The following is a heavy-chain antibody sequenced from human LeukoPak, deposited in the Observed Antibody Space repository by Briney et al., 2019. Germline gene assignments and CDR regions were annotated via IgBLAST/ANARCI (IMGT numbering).Heavy chain of an antibody. V-gene: IGHV1-2*06. CDR1: GFAFISYP. CDR2: INPNNGGT. J-gene: IGHJ3*02. D-gene: IGHD3-22*01. Sequence: GGSLRLSCAASGFAFISYPMHWVRQAPGKGLEWVGRINPNNGGTNYAQKFQGRVTMTRDMSMSTAYMELSRLRSVDTAVYYCAGEDNSSGYRPFDIWGQGTMVTVPS. CDR3: AGEDNSSGYRPFDI.